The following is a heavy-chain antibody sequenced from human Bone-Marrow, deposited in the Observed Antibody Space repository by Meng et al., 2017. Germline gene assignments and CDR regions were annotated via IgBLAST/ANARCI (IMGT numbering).Heavy chain of an antibody. V-gene: IGHV3-21*01. CDR2: ISSSSSYM. CDR3: ARDSAPKYDILAGDMDYVMDV. J-gene: IGHJ6*02. CDR1: GFTSSSYS. Sequence: GESLKISCAASGFTSSSYSMNWVRQAPGKGLEWVSSISSSSSYMYYADSVKGRFTISRDNAKNSLYLHTNNLRDEDTAAYYCARDSAPKYDILAGDMDYVMDVWGQGTTVTVSS. D-gene: IGHD3-9*01.